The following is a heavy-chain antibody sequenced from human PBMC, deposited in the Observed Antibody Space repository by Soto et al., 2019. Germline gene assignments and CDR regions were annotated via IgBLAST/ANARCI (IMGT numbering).Heavy chain of an antibody. V-gene: IGHV4-59*08. CDR3: ARHGYDPSYFDY. J-gene: IGHJ4*02. CDR1: GGSISSYY. D-gene: IGHD5-12*01. Sequence: QVQLQESGPGLVKPSETLSLTGTVSGGSISSYYWSWIRQPPGKGLEWIGYINYSGSTNYNTSLKSRVTRSVDTSKNQFYLKLSSVTAADPAVYYCARHGYDPSYFDYWGQGPLVTVSS. CDR2: INYSGST.